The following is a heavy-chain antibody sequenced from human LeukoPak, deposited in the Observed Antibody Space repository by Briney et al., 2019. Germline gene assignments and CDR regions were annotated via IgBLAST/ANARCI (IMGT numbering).Heavy chain of an antibody. V-gene: IGHV4-31*03. CDR2: IYYSGST. J-gene: IGHJ5*02. CDR1: GGSISSGGYY. D-gene: IGHD2-21*02. Sequence: SQTLSLTCTVSGGSISSGGYYWIWIRQHPGKDLEWIGYIYYSGSTYYNPSLKSRVTISVDASKNQFSLKLSSVTAADTAVYYCARGLLFSWFDPWGQGTLVTVSS. CDR3: ARGLLFSWFDP.